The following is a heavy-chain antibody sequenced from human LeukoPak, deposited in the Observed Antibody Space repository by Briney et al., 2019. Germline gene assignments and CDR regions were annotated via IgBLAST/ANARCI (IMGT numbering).Heavy chain of an antibody. CDR1: GYTFTSYD. CDR2: MNPNSGNT. J-gene: IGHJ4*02. CDR3: ARGDIYYGSGSSPFDY. D-gene: IGHD3-10*01. V-gene: IGHV1-8*01. Sequence: ASAKVSCKASGYTFTSYDINWVRQATGQGHEWMGWMNPNSGNTGYAQKFQGRVTMTRNTSISTAYMELSSLRSEDTAVYYCARGDIYYGSGSSPFDYWGQGTLVTVSS.